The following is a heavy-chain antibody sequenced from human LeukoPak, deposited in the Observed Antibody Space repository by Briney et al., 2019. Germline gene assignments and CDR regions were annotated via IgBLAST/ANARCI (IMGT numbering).Heavy chain of an antibody. J-gene: IGHJ5*02. V-gene: IGHV4-34*01. CDR3: ASHIAAARWYNWFDP. Sequence: SDTLSLTCAVYGGSFSGYYWSWIRQPPGKGLEWIGEINHSGSTNYNPSLKSRVTISVDTSKNQCSLKLSSVTAADTAVYYCASHIAAARWYNWFDPWGQGTLVTVSS. CDR1: GGSFSGYY. CDR2: INHSGST. D-gene: IGHD6-13*01.